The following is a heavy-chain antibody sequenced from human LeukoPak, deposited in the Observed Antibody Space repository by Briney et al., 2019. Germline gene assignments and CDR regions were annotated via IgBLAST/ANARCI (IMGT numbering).Heavy chain of an antibody. CDR2: INPSGDNT. D-gene: IGHD5-12*01. J-gene: IGHJ5*02. Sequence: ASVKVSCKASGYTFTNNFMHWVRQAPGQGLEWMGIINPSGDNTWYAQKFQGRVTMTRDMATSTDYMEVSSLRSEDTAVYYCARDNSLGDSAWWFDPWGQGTLVTVSS. V-gene: IGHV1-46*01. CDR1: GYTFTNNF. CDR3: ARDNSLGDSAWWFDP.